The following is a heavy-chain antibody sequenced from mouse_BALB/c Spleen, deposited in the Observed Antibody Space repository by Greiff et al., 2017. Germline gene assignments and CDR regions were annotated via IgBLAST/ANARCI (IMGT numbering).Heavy chain of an antibody. CDR1: GFSLTSYG. CDR2: IWAGGST. V-gene: IGHV2-9*02. Sequence: VMLVESGPGLVAPSQSLSITCTVSGFSLTSYGVHWVRQPPGKGLEWLGVIWAGGSTNYNSALMSRLSISKDNSKSQVFLKMNSLQTDDTAMYYCARDGEDYYGSSPSFDYWGQGTTLTVSS. CDR3: ARDGEDYYGSSPSFDY. D-gene: IGHD1-1*01. J-gene: IGHJ2*01.